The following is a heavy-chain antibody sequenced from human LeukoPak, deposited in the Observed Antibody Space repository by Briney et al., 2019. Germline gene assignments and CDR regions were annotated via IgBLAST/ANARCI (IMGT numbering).Heavy chain of an antibody. J-gene: IGHJ4*02. D-gene: IGHD1-1*01. Sequence: ASVKVSCKASGYTFTGYYMHWVRQAPGQGLEWMGWINPNNGDTNYVQKFQGRVTMTRDTSISTVYMDLRRLTSDDTAVYYCARAYMPATRHFDSWGQGTLVTVSS. V-gene: IGHV1-2*02. CDR1: GYTFTGYY. CDR2: INPNNGDT. CDR3: ARAYMPATRHFDS.